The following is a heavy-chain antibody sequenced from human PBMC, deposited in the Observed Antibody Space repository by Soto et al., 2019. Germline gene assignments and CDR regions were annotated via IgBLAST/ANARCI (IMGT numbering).Heavy chain of an antibody. CDR1: GFTFSSYA. J-gene: IGHJ6*02. V-gene: IGHV3-30-3*01. D-gene: IGHD3-9*01. Sequence: GGSLRLSCAASGFTFSSYAMHRVRQAPGKGLEWVAVISYDGSNKYYADSVKGRFTISRDNSKNTLYLQMNSLRAEDTAVYYCARDGGLRYFDWSKIFYYYYGMDVWGQGTTVTVSS. CDR3: ARDGGLRYFDWSKIFYYYYGMDV. CDR2: ISYDGSNK.